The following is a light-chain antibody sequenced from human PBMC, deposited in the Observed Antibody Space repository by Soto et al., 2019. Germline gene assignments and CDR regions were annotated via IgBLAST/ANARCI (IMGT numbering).Light chain of an antibody. Sequence: EIVLTQSTGTLSLSPGERATLSCRASLTVSDNYLAWYQQKAGQAPRLVIYDASSRATGISDRFSASGSGTDFTLTISRLEPEDFAVYYCQQYSNAPLTFGQGTKVDIK. CDR2: DAS. J-gene: IGKJ1*01. V-gene: IGKV3-20*01. CDR1: LTVSDNY. CDR3: QQYSNAPLT.